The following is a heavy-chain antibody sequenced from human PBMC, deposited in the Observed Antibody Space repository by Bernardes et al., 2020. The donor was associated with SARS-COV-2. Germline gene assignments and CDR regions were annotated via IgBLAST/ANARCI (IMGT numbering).Heavy chain of an antibody. CDR2: IYPGDSET. V-gene: IGHV5-51*01. CDR3: ATSPILSGWPFDH. J-gene: IGHJ4*02. D-gene: IGHD6-19*01. Sequence: GESLKISCGGSGYNFNTQWVAWVRQVAGKGLEYMGIIYPGDSETKYGPSFQGRVTISADKSNNTVYLQWSRLEASDTAMYYCATSPILSGWPFDHWGQGTLITVSS. CDR1: GYNFNTQW.